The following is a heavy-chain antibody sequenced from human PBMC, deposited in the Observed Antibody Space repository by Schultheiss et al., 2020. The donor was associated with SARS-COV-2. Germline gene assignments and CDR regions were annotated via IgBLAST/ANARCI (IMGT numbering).Heavy chain of an antibody. Sequence: GGSLRLSCAASGFTFSSYEMNWVRQAPGKGLEWVSYISSSSSYIYYADSVKGRFTISRDNAKNSLYLQMNSLSAEDSAVYYCARDNTYLGPMDVWGQGTTVTVSS. CDR3: ARDNTYLGPMDV. V-gene: IGHV3-21*05. J-gene: IGHJ6*02. CDR2: ISSSSSYI. CDR1: GFTFSSYE. D-gene: IGHD2/OR15-2a*01.